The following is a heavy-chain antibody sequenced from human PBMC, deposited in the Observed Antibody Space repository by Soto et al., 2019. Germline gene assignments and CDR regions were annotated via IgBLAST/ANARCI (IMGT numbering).Heavy chain of an antibody. J-gene: IGHJ6*02. CDR2: IYYSGST. Sequence: QVQLQESGPGLVKLSETLSLPCTVSGGSVSSGSYYWSWIRQPPGKGLEWIGYIYYSGSTNYNPSLKCRVTITVDTSKNQFSLKLSSVTAADTAVYYWARDDGGDYYYYYCMDVWGQVTTVTVSS. CDR1: GGSVSSGSYY. D-gene: IGHD3-16*01. V-gene: IGHV4-61*01. CDR3: ARDDGGDYYYYYCMDV.